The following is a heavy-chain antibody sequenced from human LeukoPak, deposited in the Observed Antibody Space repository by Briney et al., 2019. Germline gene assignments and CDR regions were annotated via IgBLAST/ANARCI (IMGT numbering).Heavy chain of an antibody. CDR3: AREPPAYCGGDCYRDY. J-gene: IGHJ4*02. Sequence: GGSLRLSCAASGFTFSSYGMHWVRPAPGKGLEWVAFIRYDGSNKYYADSVKSRFTISRDNSKNTLYLQMNSLRAEDTAVYYCAREPPAYCGGDCYRDYWGQGTLVTVSS. CDR2: IRYDGSNK. V-gene: IGHV3-30*02. D-gene: IGHD2-21*02. CDR1: GFTFSSYG.